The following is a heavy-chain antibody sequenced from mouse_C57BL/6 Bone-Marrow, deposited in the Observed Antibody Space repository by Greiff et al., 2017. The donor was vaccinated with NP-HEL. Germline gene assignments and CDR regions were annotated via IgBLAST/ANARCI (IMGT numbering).Heavy chain of an antibody. CDR3: AKLTGTPYWYFDV. Sequence: VQLQQPGAELVRPGSSVKLSCKASGYTFTSYWMHWVKQRPIPGLEWIGNIDPSDSETHYNQKFKAKATLTVDKSSSTAYMQLSSLTAADAAVDYCAKLTGTPYWYFDVWGTGTTVTVSS. J-gene: IGHJ1*03. CDR2: IDPSDSET. D-gene: IGHD4-1*01. CDR1: GYTFTSYW. V-gene: IGHV1-52*01.